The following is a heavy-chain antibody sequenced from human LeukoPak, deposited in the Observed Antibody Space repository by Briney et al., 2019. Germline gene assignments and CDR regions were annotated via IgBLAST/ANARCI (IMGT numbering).Heavy chain of an antibody. CDR3: AKESQYYDFWSGYYWGFDY. Sequence: GGSLRLSCAASGFTFSSYAMSWVRQAPGKGLEWVSAISGSGGSTYYADSVKGRFTMSRDNSKNTLYLQMNSLRAEDTAVYYCAKESQYYDFWSGYYWGFDYWGQGTLVTVSS. J-gene: IGHJ4*02. CDR2: ISGSGGST. D-gene: IGHD3-3*01. CDR1: GFTFSSYA. V-gene: IGHV3-23*01.